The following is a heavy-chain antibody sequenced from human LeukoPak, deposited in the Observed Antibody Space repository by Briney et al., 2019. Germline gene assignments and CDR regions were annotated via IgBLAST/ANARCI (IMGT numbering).Heavy chain of an antibody. CDR2: INPNSGGT. Sequence: ASVKVSCKASGYTFTGYYMHWVRQAPGQGLEWMGWINPNSGGTNYAQKFQGWVTMTRDTSISTAYMELSRLRSDDTAVYYCARDRYYYGSGTPGIFDYWGQGTLVTVSS. D-gene: IGHD3-10*01. J-gene: IGHJ4*02. CDR3: ARDRYYYGSGTPGIFDY. V-gene: IGHV1-2*04. CDR1: GYTFTGYY.